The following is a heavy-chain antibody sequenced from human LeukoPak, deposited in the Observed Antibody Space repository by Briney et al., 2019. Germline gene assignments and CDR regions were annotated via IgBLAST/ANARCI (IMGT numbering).Heavy chain of an antibody. J-gene: IGHJ4*02. CDR3: AIVRWFGELLNY. CDR2: ISSSSSYI. D-gene: IGHD3-10*01. CDR1: GFTFSSYS. Sequence: GGSLRLSCAASGFTFSSYSMNWVRQAPGKGLEWASSISSSSSYIYYADSVKGRFTISRDNAKKSLYLQTNSLGAEDTAVYYCAIVRWFGELLNYWGQGTLVTVSS. V-gene: IGHV3-21*01.